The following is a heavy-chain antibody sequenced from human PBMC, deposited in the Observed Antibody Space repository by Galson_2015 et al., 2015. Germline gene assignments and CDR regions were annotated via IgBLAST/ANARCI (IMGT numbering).Heavy chain of an antibody. CDR2: LSQDRSAT. Sequence: SLRLSCAASGFTFSDYYMGWVRHAPGKGLDWVAYLSQDRSATYYVKSVRGRFSISRDNAKNSLFLQMNSLRGDDTAVYYCAKWSAAFESWGQGTLVTVSS. V-gene: IGHV3-7*01. CDR1: GFTFSDYY. D-gene: IGHD2-8*01. J-gene: IGHJ4*02. CDR3: AKWSAAFES.